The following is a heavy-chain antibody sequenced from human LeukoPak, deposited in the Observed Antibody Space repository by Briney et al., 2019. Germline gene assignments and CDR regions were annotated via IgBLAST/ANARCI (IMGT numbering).Heavy chain of an antibody. Sequence: GGSLRLSCAASGFTFSSYAMHRVRQAPGKGLEWVAVISYDGSNKYYADSVKGRFTISRDNSKNTLYLQMNSLRAEDTAVYYCARSGIVVVTALGRDAFDIWGQGTMVTVSS. CDR3: ARSGIVVVTALGRDAFDI. J-gene: IGHJ3*02. V-gene: IGHV3-30-3*01. CDR2: ISYDGSNK. CDR1: GFTFSSYA. D-gene: IGHD2-21*02.